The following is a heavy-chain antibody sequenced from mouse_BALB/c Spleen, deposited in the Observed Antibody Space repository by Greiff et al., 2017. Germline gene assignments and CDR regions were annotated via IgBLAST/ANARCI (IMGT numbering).Heavy chain of an antibody. J-gene: IGHJ2*01. CDR1: GFTFSSYG. CDR2: ISSGGSYT. CDR3: ARQDYYFDY. Sequence: EVNVVESGGDLVKPGGSLKLSCAASGFTFSSYGMSWVRQTPDKRLEWVATISSGGSYTYYPDSVKGRFTISRDNAKNTLYLQMSSLKSEDTAMYYCARQDYYFDYWGQGTTLTVSS. V-gene: IGHV5-6*01.